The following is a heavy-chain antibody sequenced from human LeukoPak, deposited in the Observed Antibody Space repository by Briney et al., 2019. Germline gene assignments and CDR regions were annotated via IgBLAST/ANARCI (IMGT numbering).Heavy chain of an antibody. J-gene: IGHJ4*02. V-gene: IGHV1-2*02. Sequence: ASVKVSYKASGYTFTGYYMHWVRQAPGQGLEWMGWISPNSGGTNYAQKFQGRVTMTRDTSISTAYMELSRLRSDDTAVYYCARVSLPYCGGDCYPLYFDYWGQGTLVTVSS. D-gene: IGHD2-21*01. CDR1: GYTFTGYY. CDR2: ISPNSGGT. CDR3: ARVSLPYCGGDCYPLYFDY.